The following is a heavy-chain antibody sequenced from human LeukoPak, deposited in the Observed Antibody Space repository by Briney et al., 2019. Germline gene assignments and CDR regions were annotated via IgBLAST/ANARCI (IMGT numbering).Heavy chain of an antibody. Sequence: GGSLRLSCAASAFTFSGYSMNWVRQAPGKGLECLSSISSSSRYISYTDSVKGRFTISTDNTTNSMYLQMNSLQAEDTAMYYCGREDYGGLDYWGQGTLVTVSS. V-gene: IGHV3-21*01. CDR2: ISSSSRYI. CDR1: AFTFSGYS. CDR3: GREDYGGLDY. J-gene: IGHJ4*03. D-gene: IGHD4-23*01.